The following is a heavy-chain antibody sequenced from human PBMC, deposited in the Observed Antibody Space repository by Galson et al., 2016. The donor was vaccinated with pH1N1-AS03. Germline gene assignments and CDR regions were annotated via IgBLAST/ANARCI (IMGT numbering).Heavy chain of an antibody. D-gene: IGHD4-17*01. CDR1: GVTIRSNY. J-gene: IGHJ2*01. Sequence: SLRLSCAASGVTIRSNYMNWVRQAPGKGLEWVSVIYSGGSTYYADSVKGRFTISRHNSKNTLFLQMNSLRAEDTAVYYCAKKAATNWFFDLWGRGTLVTVSS. V-gene: IGHV3-53*04. CDR3: AKKAATNWFFDL. CDR2: IYSGGST.